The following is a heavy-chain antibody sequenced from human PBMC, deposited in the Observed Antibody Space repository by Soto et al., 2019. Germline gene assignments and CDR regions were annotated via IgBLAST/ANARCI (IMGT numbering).Heavy chain of an antibody. CDR2: IRADNGNT. Sequence: QVQLVQSGDEVKKPGASVKVSCKASGYIFSNYGVTWVRQAPGQGLEWMGWIRADNGNTDHAQKFQGRVTMTTDTXTXXAYMELRRLRSDDTAVYYCTRDRRSSSNALLWYGPWGQGTLVTVSS. D-gene: IGHD6-6*01. V-gene: IGHV1-18*01. CDR3: TRDRRSSSNALLWYGP. J-gene: IGHJ5*02. CDR1: GYIFSNYG.